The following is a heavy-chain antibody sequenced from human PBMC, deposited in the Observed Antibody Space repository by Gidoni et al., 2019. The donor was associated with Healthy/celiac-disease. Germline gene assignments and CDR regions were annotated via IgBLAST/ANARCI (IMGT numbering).Heavy chain of an antibody. CDR3: AKGPPPSYTVTTYYFDY. CDR2: ISWNSGSI. D-gene: IGHD4-4*01. V-gene: IGHV3-9*01. J-gene: IGHJ4*02. CDR1: GFTFDDYA. Sequence: EVQLVESGGGLVQPGRSLRLSCEASGFTFDDYAMHWVRQAPGKGLEWVSGISWNSGSIGYADSVKGRFTISRDYAKNSLYLQMNSLSAEDTALYYCAKGPPPSYTVTTYYFDYWGQGTLVTVSS.